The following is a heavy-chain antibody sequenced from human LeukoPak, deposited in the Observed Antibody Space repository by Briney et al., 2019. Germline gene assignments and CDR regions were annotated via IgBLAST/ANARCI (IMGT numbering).Heavy chain of an antibody. V-gene: IGHV4-61*01. Sequence: SQTLSPTCTVSGGSITTKTNYWSWIRQPPGKGLEWIGYIYYSGSTNYNPSLKSRVTISVDTSKNQFSLKLSSVTAADTAVYCCARGHDYYDSSGYYTEWFDPWGQGTLVTVSS. CDR2: IYYSGST. CDR3: ARGHDYYDSSGYYTEWFDP. J-gene: IGHJ5*02. D-gene: IGHD3-22*01. CDR1: GGSITTKTNY.